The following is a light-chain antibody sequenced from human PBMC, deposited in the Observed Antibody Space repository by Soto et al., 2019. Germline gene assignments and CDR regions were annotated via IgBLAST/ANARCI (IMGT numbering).Light chain of an antibody. Sequence: DIQMTQSPSTLSGSVGDRVTITCRASQTISSWLAWYQQKPGEAPKLLIYKASTLKSGVPSRFSGSGSGTEFTLTISSLQPDDFATYYCQHYNSYSEAVGQGTKVDSK. CDR3: QHYNSYSEA. CDR2: KAS. V-gene: IGKV1-5*03. CDR1: QTISSW. J-gene: IGKJ1*01.